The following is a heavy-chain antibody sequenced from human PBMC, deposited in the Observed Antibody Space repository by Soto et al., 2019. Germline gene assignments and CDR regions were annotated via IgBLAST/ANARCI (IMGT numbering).Heavy chain of an antibody. CDR3: TKSWLFEKNWFDP. CDR2: ISSTGLYA. J-gene: IGHJ5*02. D-gene: IGHD3-22*01. V-gene: IGHV3-23*01. Sequence: GGSLRLSCAASGFSFTTYGMSWVRQAPGKGLEWVSDISSTGLYAYLADSVKGRFTISRDNSKNTLYLQMNSLRVDDTAVYFCTKSWLFEKNWFDPWGQGTLVTVSS. CDR1: GFSFTTYG.